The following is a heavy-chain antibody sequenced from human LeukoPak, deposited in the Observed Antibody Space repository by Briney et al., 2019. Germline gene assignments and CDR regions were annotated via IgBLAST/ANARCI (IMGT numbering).Heavy chain of an antibody. CDR1: GFTFSDYY. Sequence: PGGSLRLSCAASGFTFSDYYMSWIRQAPGKGLEWLSYISKNGKTIYYADSVKGRFTISRDNAKKSVYLQMNSLRAEDTAVYYCATTGLLGDIPWGQGTLVTVSS. V-gene: IGHV3-11*01. D-gene: IGHD2-21*01. CDR3: ATTGLLGDIP. CDR2: ISKNGKTI. J-gene: IGHJ5*02.